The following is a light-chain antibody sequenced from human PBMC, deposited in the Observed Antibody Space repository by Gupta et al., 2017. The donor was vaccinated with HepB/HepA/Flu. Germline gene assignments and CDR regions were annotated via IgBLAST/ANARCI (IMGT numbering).Light chain of an antibody. CDR1: QSIGSW. Sequence: DTQMTQSPSTLSAFVGDRVTITCRASQSIGSWLAWYQQKPGKAPKLLIYKASSLESGVPSRFSGSGSGTEFTLTISILQPDDFATYYCQQYNSYWTFGQGTKVEIK. CDR2: KAS. J-gene: IGKJ1*01. CDR3: QQYNSYWT. V-gene: IGKV1-5*03.